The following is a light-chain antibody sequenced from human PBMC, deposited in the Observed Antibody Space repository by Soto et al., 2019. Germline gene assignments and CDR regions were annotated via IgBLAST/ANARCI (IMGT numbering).Light chain of an antibody. Sequence: DIQMTPSPSSVSASVGARVTITCRASQGISSWLAWYQQKPGKAPKLLIYAASSLQSGVPSRFSGSRAGTDGNLSISSLQTEDFATYSCQQANSFPLSFGGGTKVEI. CDR2: AAS. J-gene: IGKJ4*01. CDR1: QGISSW. V-gene: IGKV1-12*01. CDR3: QQANSFPLS.